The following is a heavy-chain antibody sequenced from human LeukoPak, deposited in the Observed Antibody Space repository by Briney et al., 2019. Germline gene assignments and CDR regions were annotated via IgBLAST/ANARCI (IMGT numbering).Heavy chain of an antibody. CDR3: ARQMTTLTMGRTFDK. V-gene: IGHV4-59*01. Sequence: SETLSLTCSVSGDSFTGYCWNWVRQPPGKGLEWIGYVYYSGSETDSNPSLKSRVTMSVDSSKNQFSLKLNSVSAADTAVYYCARQMTTLTMGRTFDKWGQGTTVTVSS. J-gene: IGHJ3*02. CDR1: GDSFTGYC. D-gene: IGHD4-17*01. CDR2: VYYSGSET.